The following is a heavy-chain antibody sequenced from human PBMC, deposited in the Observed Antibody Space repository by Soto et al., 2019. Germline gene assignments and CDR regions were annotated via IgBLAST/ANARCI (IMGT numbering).Heavy chain of an antibody. CDR3: AKGRVGSGSLTPRVDF. CDR2: ISGGGDTT. Sequence: EVQLLESGGGLVQPGGSLRLSCAASGFTFNNYAMSWVRQAPGKGLEWVSAISGGGDTTSYADSVKGRFTVSRDGSKNTLYLQMNSLRAEDTAVYYCAKGRVGSGSLTPRVDFWGQGTLVTGSS. J-gene: IGHJ4*02. CDR1: GFTFNNYA. V-gene: IGHV3-23*01. D-gene: IGHD3-10*01.